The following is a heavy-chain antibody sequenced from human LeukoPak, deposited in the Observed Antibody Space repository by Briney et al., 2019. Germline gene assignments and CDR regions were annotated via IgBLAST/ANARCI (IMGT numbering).Heavy chain of an antibody. CDR1: GFTFSSYE. Sequence: PGGSLRLSCAASGFTFSSYEMKWVRQAPGKGLEWVSVIYSDGSTYFADSVKGRFSISRDNSKNTVYLQMNRLRAEDTAVYYCARDIGSSAGFDYWGQGTLVTVSS. J-gene: IGHJ4*02. CDR3: ARDIGSSAGFDY. V-gene: IGHV3-66*01. CDR2: IYSDGST. D-gene: IGHD6-13*01.